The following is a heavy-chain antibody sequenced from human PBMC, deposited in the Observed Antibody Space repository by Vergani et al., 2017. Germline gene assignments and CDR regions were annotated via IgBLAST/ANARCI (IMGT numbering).Heavy chain of an antibody. CDR2: IYHSGST. V-gene: IGHV4-30-2*01. D-gene: IGHD4-17*01. J-gene: IGHJ4*02. CDR1: GGSISSGGYS. Sequence: QLQLQESGSGLVKPSQTLSLTCAVSGGSISSGGYSWSWIRQPPGKGLEWIGYIYHSGSTYYNPSLKRRVTISVDRSKNQFSLKLSSVTAADTAVYYCARAGDYGDYPPSYDFDYWGQGTLVTVSS. CDR3: ARAGDYGDYPPSYDFDY.